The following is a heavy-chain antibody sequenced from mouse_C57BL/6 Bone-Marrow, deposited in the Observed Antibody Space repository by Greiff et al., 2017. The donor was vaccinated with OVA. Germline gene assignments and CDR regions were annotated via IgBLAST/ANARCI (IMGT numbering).Heavy chain of an antibody. V-gene: IGHV1-22*01. CDR2: INPNNGGT. D-gene: IGHD2-4*01. CDR3: AREGDYYDYDPYWYFDV. J-gene: IGHJ1*03. CDR1: GYTFTDYN. Sequence: SGPELVKPGASVKMSCKASGYTFTDYNMHWVKQSHGKSLEWIGYINPNNGGTSYNQKFKGKATLTVNKSSSTAYMELRSLTSEDSAVYYCAREGDYYDYDPYWYFDVWGTGTTVTVSS.